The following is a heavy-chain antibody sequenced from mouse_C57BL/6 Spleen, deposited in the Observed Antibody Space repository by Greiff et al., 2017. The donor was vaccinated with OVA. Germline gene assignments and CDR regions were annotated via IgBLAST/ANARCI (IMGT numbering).Heavy chain of an antibody. CDR3: ARSGLVFDY. CDR1: GFNIKDDY. V-gene: IGHV14-4*01. D-gene: IGHD3-3*01. J-gene: IGHJ2*01. CDR2: IDPENGDT. Sequence: VQLQQSGAELVRPGASVKLSCTASGFNIKDDYMHWVKQRPEQGLEWIGWIDPENGDTEYASKFQGKATITADTSSNTAYLQLSSLTSEDSAVYYCARSGLVFDYWGQGTTLTVSS.